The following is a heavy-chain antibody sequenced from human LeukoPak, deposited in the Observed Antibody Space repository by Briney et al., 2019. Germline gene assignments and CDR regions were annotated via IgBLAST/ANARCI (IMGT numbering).Heavy chain of an antibody. D-gene: IGHD6-19*01. J-gene: IGHJ4*02. Sequence: PSETLSLTCTVSGGSISTYYWSWIRQPPGKGLEWIGYMHHSGTTNSNPSLESRLTMSIDTSKKQLSLTLSSVTAADTAVYYCAGGLQWLSFDQWGQGTLVTVSS. CDR2: MHHSGTT. CDR1: GGSISTYY. CDR3: AGGLQWLSFDQ. V-gene: IGHV4-59*03.